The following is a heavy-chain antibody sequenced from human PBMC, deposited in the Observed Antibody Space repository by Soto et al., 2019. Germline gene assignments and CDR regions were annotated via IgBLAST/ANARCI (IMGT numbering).Heavy chain of an antibody. Sequence: GGSLRLSCAASGFTFSSYSMNWVRQAPGKGLEWVSSISSSSSYIYYADSVKGRFTISRDNAKNSLYLQMNSLRAEDTAVYYCARDSLDIAAAGAIWGQGTLVTVSS. CDR3: ARDSLDIAAAGAI. V-gene: IGHV3-21*01. J-gene: IGHJ4*02. D-gene: IGHD6-13*01. CDR2: ISSSSSYI. CDR1: GFTFSSYS.